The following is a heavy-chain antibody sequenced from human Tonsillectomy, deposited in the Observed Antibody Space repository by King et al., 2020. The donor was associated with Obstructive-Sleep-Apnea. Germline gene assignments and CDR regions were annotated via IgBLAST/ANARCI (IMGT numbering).Heavy chain of an antibody. CDR3: AKDLSYDYVWGSLVDY. J-gene: IGHJ4*02. Sequence: VQLVESGGGLVQPGRSLRLSCAASGFTFDDYAMHWVRQAPGKGLEWVSGISWNSGSIGYADSVKGRFTISRDNAKNSLYLQMNSLRAEDTALYYCAKDLSYDYVWGSLVDYWGQGTLVTVSS. CDR2: ISWNSGSI. D-gene: IGHD3-16*01. CDR1: GFTFDDYA. V-gene: IGHV3-9*01.